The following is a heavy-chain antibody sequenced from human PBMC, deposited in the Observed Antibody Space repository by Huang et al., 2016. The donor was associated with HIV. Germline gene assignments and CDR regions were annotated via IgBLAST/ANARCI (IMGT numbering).Heavy chain of an antibody. D-gene: IGHD4-17*01. J-gene: IGHJ4*02. CDR2: ISLDGGTK. CDR3: ARGDYGDYVGIDY. Sequence: QVHLMESGGGVVQPGKSLRLSCTTAGFTFRGYAMDWVRQTPGKGLDWVAVISLDGGTKYYADSVKGRFIISRDNSKKTLYVQMNSLRAEDTAVYYCARGDYGDYVGIDYWGQGTLVTVSS. V-gene: IGHV3-30*19. CDR1: GFTFRGYA.